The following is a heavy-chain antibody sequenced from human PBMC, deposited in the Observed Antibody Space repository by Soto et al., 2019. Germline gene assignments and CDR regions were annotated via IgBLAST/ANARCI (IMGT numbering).Heavy chain of an antibody. CDR2: ISIGGTTI. CDR3: ARGFSSSSPEDD. Sequence: GGSLRLSCAASGFTFSSSSMNWVRQAPGKGLEWVSYISIGGTTIYYADSVKGRFTISRDNAKNSLYLQMNSLRGEDTAVYYCARGFSSSSPEDDWGQGTLVTVSS. D-gene: IGHD6-6*01. V-gene: IGHV3-48*01. CDR1: GFTFSSSS. J-gene: IGHJ4*02.